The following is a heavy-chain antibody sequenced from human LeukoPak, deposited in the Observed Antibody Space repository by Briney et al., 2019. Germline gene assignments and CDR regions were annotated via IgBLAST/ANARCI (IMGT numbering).Heavy chain of an antibody. CDR1: GFTFSSYG. CDR3: AREDDTAAFDI. Sequence: GGSLGLSCAASGFTFSSYGMHWVRQAPGKGLEWVAVIWYDGSNKYYADSVKGRFTISRDNSKNTLYLQMNSLRAEDTAVYYCAREDDTAAFDIWGQGTMVTVSS. D-gene: IGHD3-9*01. J-gene: IGHJ3*02. V-gene: IGHV3-33*01. CDR2: IWYDGSNK.